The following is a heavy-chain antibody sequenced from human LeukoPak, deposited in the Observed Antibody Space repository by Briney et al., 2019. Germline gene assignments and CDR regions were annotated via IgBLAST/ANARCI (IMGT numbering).Heavy chain of an antibody. CDR3: AKGPSDCSSTSCPRDYYYYYMDV. J-gene: IGHJ6*03. V-gene: IGHV1-2*02. D-gene: IGHD2-2*01. Sequence: ASVKVSCKASGYTFTGYYMHWVRQAPGQGLEWMGWINPNSGGTNYAQKFQGRVTMTRDTSISTAYVELSRLRSDDTAVYYCAKGPSDCSSTSCPRDYYYYYMDVWGKGTTVTVSS. CDR2: INPNSGGT. CDR1: GYTFTGYY.